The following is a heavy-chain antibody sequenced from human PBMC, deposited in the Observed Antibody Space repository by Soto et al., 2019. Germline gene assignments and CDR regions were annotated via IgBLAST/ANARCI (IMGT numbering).Heavy chain of an antibody. V-gene: IGHV4-4*02. CDR3: ASSWGGEDY. J-gene: IGHJ4*02. Sequence: QVQLQESGPGLVKPSGTLSLTCAVSGGSISSSHWWSWVRQPPGKGLEWIGEIYHSGSTNYNPSLKGRVPRSGDKSNNQFPLIPSSLPAAKPAVYYWASSWGGEDYWGQGTLVTVSS. CDR2: IYHSGST. CDR1: GGSISSSHW. D-gene: IGHD3-16*01.